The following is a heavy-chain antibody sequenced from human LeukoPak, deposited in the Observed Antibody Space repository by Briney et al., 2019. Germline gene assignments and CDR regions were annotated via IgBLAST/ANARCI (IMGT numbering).Heavy chain of an antibody. V-gene: IGHV3-33*01. CDR2: IWYDGSNK. D-gene: IGHD3-16*02. CDR3: ARDRDDYVWGSYRYTWGFDY. CDR1: GFTFSSYG. J-gene: IGHJ4*02. Sequence: PGGSLRLSGAASGFTFSSYGMPWVRQAPGKGLEWVAVIWYDGSNKYYADSVKGRFTISRDNSKNTLYLQMNSLRAEDTAVYYCARDRDDYVWGSYRYTWGFDYWGQGTLVTVSS.